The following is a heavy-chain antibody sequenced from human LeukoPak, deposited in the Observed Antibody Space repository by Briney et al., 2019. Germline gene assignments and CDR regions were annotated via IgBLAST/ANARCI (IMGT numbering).Heavy chain of an antibody. CDR1: GLTFSSYE. J-gene: IGHJ2*01. D-gene: IGHD3-10*01. Sequence: PGGSLRLSCAASGLTFSSYEMNWVRQAPGKGLEWVSYISSSAGTTYYADSVEGRFTISRDNAKNSLYLQMKSLRAEDTAVYYCARVPYGGVYWYFDLWGRGTLVTVSS. CDR2: ISSSAGTT. CDR3: ARVPYGGVYWYFDL. V-gene: IGHV3-48*03.